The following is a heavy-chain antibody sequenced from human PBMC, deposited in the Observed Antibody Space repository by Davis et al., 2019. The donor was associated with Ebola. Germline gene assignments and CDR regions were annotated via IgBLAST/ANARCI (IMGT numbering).Heavy chain of an antibody. J-gene: IGHJ3*02. D-gene: IGHD1-26*01. V-gene: IGHV3-23*01. CDR1: GFVFSSYV. CDR2: LGLSADT. CDR3: AKDTSNIWFDI. Sequence: PGGSLRLSCAAFGFVFSSYVMSWVRRAPGKGLGWVSTLGLSADTYYADSVKGRFTISRDNSKNTLHLQMNSLRVEDTAIYYCAKDTSNIWFDIWGQGTMVTVSS.